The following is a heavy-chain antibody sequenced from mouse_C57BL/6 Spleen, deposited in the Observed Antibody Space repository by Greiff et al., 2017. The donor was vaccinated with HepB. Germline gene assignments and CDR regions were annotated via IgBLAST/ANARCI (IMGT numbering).Heavy chain of an antibody. CDR1: GFSLTSYG. CDR2: IWSDGST. D-gene: IGHD1-1*01. Sequence: QVQLKQSGPGLVAPSQSLSITCTVSGFSLTSYGVHWVRQPPGKGLEWLVVIWSDGSTTYNSALKSRLSISKDNSKSQVFLKMNSLQTDDTAMYYCARHPDYYGSRNYYAMDYWGQGTSVTVSS. J-gene: IGHJ4*01. CDR3: ARHPDYYGSRNYYAMDY. V-gene: IGHV2-6-1*01.